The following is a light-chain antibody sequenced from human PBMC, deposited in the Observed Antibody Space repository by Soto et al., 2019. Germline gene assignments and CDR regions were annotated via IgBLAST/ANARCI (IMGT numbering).Light chain of an antibody. CDR3: QXXXSTPWT. V-gene: IGKV1-39*01. CDR2: AAS. J-gene: IGKJ1*01. CDR1: QSISSY. Sequence: DIQMTQSPSSLSASVGDRVTITCRASQSISSYLNWYQQKPGKAPNLLIYAASSLQSGVPSRFSGSGSGTDFTLTISSXXPXDXXXXXXQXXXSTPWTFGQGTKVEIK.